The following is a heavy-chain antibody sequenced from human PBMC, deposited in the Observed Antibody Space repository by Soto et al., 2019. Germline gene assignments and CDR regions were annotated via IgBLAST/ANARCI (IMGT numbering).Heavy chain of an antibody. CDR3: ARADSGSYCCSGY. CDR2: INPSGGST. Sequence: GASVKVSCKASGYPFTRHYMHWVRQAPGQGLEWMGIINPSGGSTSYAQNFQGRVTMTRDTSTSTVYMELSSLRSEDTAVYYCARADSGSYCCSGYWGQGTLVTVSS. D-gene: IGHD1-26*01. J-gene: IGHJ4*02. CDR1: GYPFTRHY. V-gene: IGHV1-46*01.